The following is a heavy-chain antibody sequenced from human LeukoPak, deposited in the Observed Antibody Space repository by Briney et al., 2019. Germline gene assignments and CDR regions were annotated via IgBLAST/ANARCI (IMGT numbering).Heavy chain of an antibody. D-gene: IGHD6-19*01. J-gene: IGHJ4*02. CDR2: ISGSGGST. CDR3: AKGNRIAVAGSYSDY. CDR1: GFTFTTYA. V-gene: IGHV3-23*01. Sequence: GSLRLSCTASGFTFTTYAMSWVRQAPGKGLEWVSAISGSGGSTYYANSVKGRFTISRDNSKNTLNLQMNSLRADDTAVYYCAKGNRIAVAGSYSDYWGQGTLVTVSA.